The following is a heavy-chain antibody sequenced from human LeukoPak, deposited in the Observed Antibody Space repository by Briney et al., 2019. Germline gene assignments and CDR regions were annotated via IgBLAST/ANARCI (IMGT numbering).Heavy chain of an antibody. V-gene: IGHV4-34*01. CDR3: ARQNVWSGYYDYYYMDV. D-gene: IGHD3-3*01. CDR2: INHSGST. J-gene: IGHJ6*03. CDR1: GGSFSGYY. Sequence: SETLSLTCAVYGGSFSGYYWSRIRQPPGKGLEWIGEINHSGSTNYNPSLKSRVTISVDTSKNQFSLKLSSVTAADTAVYYCARQNVWSGYYDYYYMDVWGKGTTVTVSS.